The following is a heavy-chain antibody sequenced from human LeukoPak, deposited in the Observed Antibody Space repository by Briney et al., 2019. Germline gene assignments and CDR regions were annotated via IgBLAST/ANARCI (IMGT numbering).Heavy chain of an antibody. V-gene: IGHV4-59*01. CDR2: IYYSGST. Sequence: SETLSLTCTVSGGSISSYYWSWIRQPPGKGLEWIGYIYYSGSTNYNPSLKSRVTISVDTSKNQFSLKLSSVTAADTAVYYCARSHTWTPLDYWGQGTLVTVFS. CDR3: ARSHTWTPLDY. CDR1: GGSISSYY. J-gene: IGHJ4*02. D-gene: IGHD3/OR15-3a*01.